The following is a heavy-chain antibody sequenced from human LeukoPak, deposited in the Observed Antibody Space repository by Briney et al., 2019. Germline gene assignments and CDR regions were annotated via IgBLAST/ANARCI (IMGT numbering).Heavy chain of an antibody. Sequence: PGGSLRLSCAASGFTFSSYGMHWVRQAPGKGLEWVAFIRYDGSNKYYADSVKGRFTISRDNAKNSLYLQMNSLRTEDTSFYYCSKASSSWSELEYWGQGTLVTVSS. V-gene: IGHV3-30*02. D-gene: IGHD6-13*01. CDR2: IRYDGSNK. CDR1: GFTFSSYG. J-gene: IGHJ4*02. CDR3: SKASSSWSELEY.